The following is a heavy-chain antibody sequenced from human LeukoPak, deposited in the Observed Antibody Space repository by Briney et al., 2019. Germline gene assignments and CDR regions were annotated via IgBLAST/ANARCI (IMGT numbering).Heavy chain of an antibody. D-gene: IGHD3-9*01. CDR3: ARGGPGRYYDILTGYSEPGGYYFDY. J-gene: IGHJ4*02. Sequence: PSETLSLTCTVSGGSISSGGYYWSWIRQHPGKGLEWIGYIYYSGSTYYNPSLKSRVTISVDTSKNQFSLKLSSVTAAVTAVYYCARGGPGRYYDILTGYSEPGGYYFDYWGQGTLVTVSS. CDR1: GGSISSGGYY. V-gene: IGHV4-31*03. CDR2: IYYSGST.